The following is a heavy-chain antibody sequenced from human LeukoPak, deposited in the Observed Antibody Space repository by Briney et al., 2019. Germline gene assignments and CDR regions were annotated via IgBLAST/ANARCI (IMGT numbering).Heavy chain of an antibody. CDR2: IYYDGASK. D-gene: IGHD6-19*01. Sequence: TGGSLRLSCVASGFTFSTSAMHWVRQAPGKGLEWVAVIYYDGASKYYADSVKGRFSISRDNSNNALFLQLSSLTAGDTAVYYCARDLYSSGWALDYWGPGTLVTVSS. CDR3: ARDLYSSGWALDY. J-gene: IGHJ4*02. CDR1: GFTFSTSA. V-gene: IGHV3-30-3*01.